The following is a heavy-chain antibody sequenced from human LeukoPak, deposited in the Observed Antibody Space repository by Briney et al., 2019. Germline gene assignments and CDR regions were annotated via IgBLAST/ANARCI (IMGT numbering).Heavy chain of an antibody. CDR3: ATGAMVYEY. CDR2: FGPQVGET. V-gene: IGHV1-24*01. D-gene: IGHD3-10*01. J-gene: IGHJ4*02. CDR1: GSTLTEIS. Sequence: ASVKVSCKLSGSTLTEISIDWVRQAPGKGLECMGTFGPQVGETIHAQNLQGRLKMTADTPTDTAYLEVTSLQSEDTAVYYCATGAMVYEYWGQGTLVTVSS.